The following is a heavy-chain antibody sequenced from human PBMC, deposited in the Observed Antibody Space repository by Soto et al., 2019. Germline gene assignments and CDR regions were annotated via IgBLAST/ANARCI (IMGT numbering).Heavy chain of an antibody. D-gene: IGHD3-22*01. CDR3: ARDTYDSSGYYLG. J-gene: IGHJ4*02. CDR2: ISYDGSNK. Sequence: GGSLRLSCAASGFTFSSYAMHWVRQAPGKGLEWVAVISYDGSNKYYADSVKGRFTISRDNSKNTLYLQMNSLRAEDTAVYYCARDTYDSSGYYLGWGQGTLVTVSS. CDR1: GFTFSSYA. V-gene: IGHV3-30-3*01.